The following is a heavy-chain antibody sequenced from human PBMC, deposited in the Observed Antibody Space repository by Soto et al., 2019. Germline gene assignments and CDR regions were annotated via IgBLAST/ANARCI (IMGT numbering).Heavy chain of an antibody. CDR2: VKNNGGAT. J-gene: IGHJ5*02. CDR1: GFIFSHAW. Sequence: EVQLVESGGDLVKPGGSLRLSCAASGFIFSHAWFHWVRQPPGKGLELVGRVKNNGGATDYAPSVKGRFIISRDDSKDMVYLQMSSLRTEDTPIYYCAADLGPPYDSNNWFDPWGQGTLVTVSS. V-gene: IGHV3-15*07. CDR3: AADLGPPYDSNNWFDP. D-gene: IGHD2-21*01.